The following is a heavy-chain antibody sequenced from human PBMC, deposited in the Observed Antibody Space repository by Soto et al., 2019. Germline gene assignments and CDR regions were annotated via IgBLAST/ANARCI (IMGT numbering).Heavy chain of an antibody. D-gene: IGHD4-4*01. V-gene: IGHV3-73*01. CDR3: TKSYSNYGHYYYGMDV. CDR2: IRSKANSYAT. J-gene: IGHJ6*02. CDR1: GFTFSGSA. Sequence: GGSLRLSCAASGFTFSGSAMHWVRQASGKGLEWVGRIRSKANSYATAYAASVKGRFTISRDDSKNTAYLQMNSLKTEDTAVYYCTKSYSNYGHYYYGMDVWAKGPRSPSP.